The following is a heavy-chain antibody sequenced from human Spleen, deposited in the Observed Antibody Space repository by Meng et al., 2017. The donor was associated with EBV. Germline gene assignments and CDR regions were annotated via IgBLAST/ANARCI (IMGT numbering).Heavy chain of an antibody. CDR3: AREGGQ. J-gene: IGHJ1*01. Sequence: VPLVQSGAVDMHPGAPPTLSRRDSGTNFTGHTIHWVGTAPGQGLEWMGLIRPSGGSTTYAQKFQGRVTMTSDTSTGTVYMELSSLRSEDTAVYYCAREGGQWGQGTLVTVSS. D-gene: IGHD3-16*01. CDR1: GTNFTGHT. V-gene: IGHV1-46*01. CDR2: IRPSGGST.